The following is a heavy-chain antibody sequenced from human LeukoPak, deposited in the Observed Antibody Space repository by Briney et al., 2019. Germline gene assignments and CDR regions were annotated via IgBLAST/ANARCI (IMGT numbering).Heavy chain of an antibody. J-gene: IGHJ4*02. Sequence: PGGSLRLSCAASGFIFSSYWMIWVRQAPGKGLEWVANIKQDGSEKYYVDSVKGRFTISRDNAKHSLSPQMNSLRAEDTAVYYCARDRLYGPPDYWGQGTLVTVSS. CDR2: IKQDGSEK. CDR3: ARDRLYGPPDY. D-gene: IGHD4-17*01. CDR1: GFIFSSYW. V-gene: IGHV3-7*01.